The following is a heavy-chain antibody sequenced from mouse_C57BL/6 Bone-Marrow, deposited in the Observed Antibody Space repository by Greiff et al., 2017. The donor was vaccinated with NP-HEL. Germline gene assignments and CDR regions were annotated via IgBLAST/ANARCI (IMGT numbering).Heavy chain of an antibody. CDR3: ASYYGSSPLYAMDY. CDR2: IWSGGST. V-gene: IGHV2-2*01. D-gene: IGHD1-1*01. CDR1: GFSLTSYG. J-gene: IGHJ4*01. Sequence: VQLQQSGPGLVQPSQSLSITCTVSGFSLTSYGVHWVRQSPGKGLAWLGVIWSGGSTDYNAAFISRLSISKDNSKSQVFFKMNSLQADDTAIYYCASYYGSSPLYAMDYWGQGTSVTVSS.